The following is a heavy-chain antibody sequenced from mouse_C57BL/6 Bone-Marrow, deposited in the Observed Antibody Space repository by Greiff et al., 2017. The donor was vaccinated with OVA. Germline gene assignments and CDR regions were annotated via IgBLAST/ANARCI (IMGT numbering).Heavy chain of an antibody. V-gene: IGHV7-3*03. J-gene: IGHJ4*01. CDR3: AKVQALPMDY. CDR1: GFTFTDYY. Sequence: EVKLMESGGGLVKPGGSLSLSCAASGFTFTDYYMSWVRQPPGKALEWLGFIRNKTNGYTTEYSANVKGRFTISRVNSQSILYLQMTTLSAEDSATYYCAKVQALPMDYWGQGTSVTVSS. CDR2: IRNKTNGYTT. D-gene: IGHD3-2*02.